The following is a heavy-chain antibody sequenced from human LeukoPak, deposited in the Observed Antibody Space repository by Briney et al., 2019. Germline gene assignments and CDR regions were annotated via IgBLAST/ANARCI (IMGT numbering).Heavy chain of an antibody. J-gene: IGHJ6*02. CDR2: INEDGSYK. CDR3: ARNNGMDV. V-gene: IGHV3-7*03. CDR1: GFTFTSYW. Sequence: PGGSLRLSCAVSGFTFTSYWMSWVRQAPGKGLEWVANINEDGSYKFHADSVKGRFTISKDNAKNSLYLQMNSLRAEDTALYHCARNNGMDVWGQGTTVIVSS.